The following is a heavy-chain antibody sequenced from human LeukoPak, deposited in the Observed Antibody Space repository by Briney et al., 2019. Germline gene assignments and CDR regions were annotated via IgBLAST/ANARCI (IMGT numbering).Heavy chain of an antibody. J-gene: IGHJ4*02. D-gene: IGHD6-13*01. V-gene: IGHV3-48*03. CDR2: ISSSGSTI. Sequence: GGSLRLSCAASGFTFSSYELNWVRQAPGKGLEWVSYISSSGSTIKYADSVKGRFTISRGSAKNSLYPQMNSLRAEDTAVYYCARGIGSSSWPLALWGQGTLVTVSS. CDR1: GFTFSSYE. CDR3: ARGIGSSSWPLAL.